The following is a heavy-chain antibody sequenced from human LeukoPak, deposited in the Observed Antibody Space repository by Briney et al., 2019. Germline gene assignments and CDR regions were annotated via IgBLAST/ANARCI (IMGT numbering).Heavy chain of an antibody. Sequence: PGGSLRLSCAASGFAFKTYAMTWVRRAPGKGLEWVSSISGSGAITHYADSVKGRCTITRDNSENTLYVQMNSLRAEDTAVYYCAKGDSYNSADFLDQWGQGTLVTVSS. D-gene: IGHD5-24*01. V-gene: IGHV3-23*01. J-gene: IGHJ4*02. CDR3: AKGDSYNSADFLDQ. CDR1: GFAFKTYA. CDR2: ISGSGAIT.